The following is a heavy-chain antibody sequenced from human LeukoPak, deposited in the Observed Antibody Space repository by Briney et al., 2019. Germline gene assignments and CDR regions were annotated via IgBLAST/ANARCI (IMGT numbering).Heavy chain of an antibody. D-gene: IGHD3-9*01. CDR2: IYHSGSS. CDR3: ARRNVLTEGEAFDI. J-gene: IGHJ3*02. CDR1: GGSISSSNW. Sequence: KTSGTLSLTCAVSGGSISSSNWWNWVRQPPGKGLEWIGEIYHSGSSNYNPSLNSRVTISVDASKNQFSLKLNSVTAADTAVFYCARRNVLTEGEAFDIWGQGTMVTVSS. V-gene: IGHV4-4*02.